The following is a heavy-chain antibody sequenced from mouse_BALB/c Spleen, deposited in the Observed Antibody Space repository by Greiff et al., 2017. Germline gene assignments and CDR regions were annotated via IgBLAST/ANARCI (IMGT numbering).Heavy chain of an antibody. D-gene: IGHD1-1*01. V-gene: IGHV5-9-3*01. CDR2: ISSGGSYT. CDR3: ARRDYGSSYWYFDV. J-gene: IGHJ1*01. CDR1: GFTFSSYA. Sequence: EVQGVESGGGLVKPGGSLKLSCAASGFTFSSYAMSWVRQTPEKRLEWVATISSGGSYTYYPDSVKGRFTISRDNAKNTLYLQMSSLRSEDTAMYYCARRDYGSSYWYFDVWGAGTTVTVSS.